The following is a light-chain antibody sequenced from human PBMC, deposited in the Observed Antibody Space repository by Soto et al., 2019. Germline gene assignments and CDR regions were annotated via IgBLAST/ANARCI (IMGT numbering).Light chain of an antibody. CDR1: SSDVGGFNY. CDR2: EVS. V-gene: IGLV2-8*01. Sequence: QSALTQPPSASGSPGQSVTISCTGTSSDVGGFNYVSWYQQYPGKAPRLIIYEVSTRPSGVPDRFSGSKSGNTASLTVSGLPAEDEADYYCSSYVGSDTVVFGGGTQLTVL. CDR3: SSYVGSDTVV. J-gene: IGLJ2*01.